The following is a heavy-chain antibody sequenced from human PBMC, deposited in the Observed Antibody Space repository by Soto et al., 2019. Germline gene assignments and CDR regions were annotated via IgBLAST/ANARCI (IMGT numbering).Heavy chain of an antibody. CDR3: ARDGNSILIMGGNLAAFDF. J-gene: IGHJ3*01. V-gene: IGHV1-18*04. CDR2: ISADNGNT. Sequence: QVQLVQSGAEEKKPGASVKVSCKASGYTFTNYGISWVRQAPGQGLEWMGWISADNGNTNYAQKLQGRVTMTTDTSTSTAYMELRSLRSDDTAVYYCARDGNSILIMGGNLAAFDFWGQGTMVTVSS. CDR1: GYTFTNYG. D-gene: IGHD1-26*01.